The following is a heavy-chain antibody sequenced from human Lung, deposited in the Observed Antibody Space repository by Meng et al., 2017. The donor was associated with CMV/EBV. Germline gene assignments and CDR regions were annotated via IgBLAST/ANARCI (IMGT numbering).Heavy chain of an antibody. V-gene: IGHV1-69*05. CDR3: ARDRTGDCTSTSCYNYYYYYGMDV. J-gene: IGHJ6*02. D-gene: IGHD2-2*02. Sequence: GWVRQARGQGLEWMGGTIPIFSIANYAQKFQGRVTITTDESTSTTYMELSSLRSEDTAVYYCARDRTGDCTSTSCYNYYYYYGMDVWGQGTTVTVSS. CDR2: TIPIFSIA.